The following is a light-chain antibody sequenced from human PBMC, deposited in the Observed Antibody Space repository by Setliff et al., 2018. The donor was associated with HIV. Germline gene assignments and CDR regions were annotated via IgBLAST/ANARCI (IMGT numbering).Light chain of an antibody. CDR1: TGYSDYK. CDR2: VGTGGIVG. CDR3: GADHGSGSNFVGV. Sequence: QAVVTQPPSASAYLGASATLTCTLSTGYSDYKVDWYQQRPGKGPRFVMRVGTGGIVGSKGDGIPDRFSVLGSGLNRNLTIKNIQEEDESDYHCGADHGSGSNFVGVFGTGTKVTVL. V-gene: IGLV9-49*02. J-gene: IGLJ1*01.